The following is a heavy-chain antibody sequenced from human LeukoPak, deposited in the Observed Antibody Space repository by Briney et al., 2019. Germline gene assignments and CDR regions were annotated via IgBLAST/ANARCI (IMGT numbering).Heavy chain of an antibody. CDR1: GFTFRSFW. V-gene: IGHV3-7*04. Sequence: GGSLRLSRVGSGFTFRSFWMSWVRQAPGEGLEWVANIKQDGTEKYYMDSVKGRFSISRDNAKNSLYLQMNALRAEDTAVYYCARNVRPDYWGQGTLVTVST. D-gene: IGHD6-6*01. CDR3: ARNVRPDY. J-gene: IGHJ4*02. CDR2: IKQDGTEK.